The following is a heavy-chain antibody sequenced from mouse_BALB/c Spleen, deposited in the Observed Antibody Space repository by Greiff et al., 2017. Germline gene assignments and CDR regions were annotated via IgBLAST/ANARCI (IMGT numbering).Heavy chain of an antibody. CDR3: ARGYGNPFDY. J-gene: IGHJ2*01. Sequence: EVKLMESGPELVKPGASVKISCKASCYSFTGYYMHWVKQSHVKSLEWIGYINPYNDGTKYNEKFKGKATLTSDKSSSTAYMELSSLTSEDSAVYYCARGYGNPFDYWGQGTTLTVSS. D-gene: IGHD2-10*02. V-gene: IGHV1-14*01. CDR2: INPYNDGT. CDR1: CYSFTGYY.